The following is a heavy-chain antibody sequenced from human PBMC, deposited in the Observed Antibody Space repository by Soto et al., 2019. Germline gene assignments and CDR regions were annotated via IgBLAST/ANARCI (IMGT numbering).Heavy chain of an antibody. V-gene: IGHV3-33*01. CDR3: ARDGSNYDGPLYYFDY. J-gene: IGHJ4*02. CDR2: IWYDGSNK. CDR1: GFTFSSYG. Sequence: GGSLRLSCAASGFTFSSYGMHWVRQAPGKGLEWVAVIWYDGSNKYYADSVKGRFTISRDNSKNTLYLQMNSLRAEDTAVYYCARDGSNYDGPLYYFDYWGQGTLVTVSS. D-gene: IGHD5-18*01.